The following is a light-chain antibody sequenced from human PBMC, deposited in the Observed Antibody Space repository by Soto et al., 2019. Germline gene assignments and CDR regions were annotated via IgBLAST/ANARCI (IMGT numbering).Light chain of an antibody. CDR3: QQSYSFPWT. CDR1: DTINSW. Sequence: DIHMTQSPSTLSASVGDRVTITCRANDTINSWLAWYQQKAGKAPTLLIYGASILEGGVPSRFSGGGCGSEFILTITSLQPDDFANYYCQQSYSFPWTFGQGTRVEVK. V-gene: IGKV1-5*01. CDR2: GAS. J-gene: IGKJ1*01.